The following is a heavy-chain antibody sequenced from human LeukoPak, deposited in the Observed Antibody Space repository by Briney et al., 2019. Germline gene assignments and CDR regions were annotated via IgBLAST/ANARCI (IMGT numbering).Heavy chain of an antibody. Sequence: GASVKVSCKASGDNFRGYAFSWVRQAPGQGLEWMGGIIPIFGTANYAQKFQGRVTITADESTSTAYMELSSLRSEDTAVYYCARAHDSSGYSYNRFDYWGQGTLVTVSS. J-gene: IGHJ4*02. V-gene: IGHV1-69*13. CDR2: IIPIFGTA. CDR3: ARAHDSSGYSYNRFDY. CDR1: GDNFRGYA. D-gene: IGHD3-22*01.